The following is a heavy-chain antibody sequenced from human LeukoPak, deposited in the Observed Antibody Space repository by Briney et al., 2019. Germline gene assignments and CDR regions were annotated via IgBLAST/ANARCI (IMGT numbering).Heavy chain of an antibody. D-gene: IGHD5-18*01. CDR3: AKALGYSYGLQYFDY. Sequence: ASVMVSCKASGYTFTGYYMHWVRQAPGQGLEWMGWINPNSGGTNYAQKFQGRVTMTRDTSISTAYMELSSLRAEDTAVYYCAKALGYSYGLQYFDYWGQGTLVTVSS. J-gene: IGHJ4*02. CDR2: INPNSGGT. CDR1: GYTFTGYY. V-gene: IGHV1-2*02.